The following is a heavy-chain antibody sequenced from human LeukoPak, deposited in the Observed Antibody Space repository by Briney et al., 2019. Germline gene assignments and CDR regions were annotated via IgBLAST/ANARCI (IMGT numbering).Heavy chain of an antibody. V-gene: IGHV3-23*01. D-gene: IGHD3-22*01. CDR1: GFTFTNYA. J-gene: IGHJ4*02. CDR3: AKDRAVVVVITWAYFDY. CDR2: ISGSGGST. Sequence: GGSLRLSCAASGFTFTNYAMSWVRQAPGKGLEWVSAISGSGGSTYYADSVKGRFTISRDNSKNTLYLQMNSLRAEDTAVYYCAKDRAVVVVITWAYFDYWGQGTLVTVSS.